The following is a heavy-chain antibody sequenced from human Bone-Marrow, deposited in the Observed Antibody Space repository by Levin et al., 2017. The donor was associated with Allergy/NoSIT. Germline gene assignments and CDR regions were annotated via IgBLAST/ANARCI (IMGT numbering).Heavy chain of an antibody. CDR1: GFTFGDYA. D-gene: IGHD2-15*01. CDR2: IRSKAYGGTT. Sequence: GGSLRLSCTASGFTFGDYAMSWFRQAPGKGLEWVGFIRSKAYGGTTEYAASVKGRFTISRDDSKSIAYLQMNSLKTEDTAVYYCTRDPPKQNIVVVVAATQVEENWGQGTLVTVSS. V-gene: IGHV3-49*03. J-gene: IGHJ4*02. CDR3: TRDPPKQNIVVVVAATQVEEN.